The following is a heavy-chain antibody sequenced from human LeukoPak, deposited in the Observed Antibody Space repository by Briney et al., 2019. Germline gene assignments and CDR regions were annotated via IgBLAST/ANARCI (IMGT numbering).Heavy chain of an antibody. D-gene: IGHD3-10*01. V-gene: IGHV3-66*01. Sequence: PGVSLRLSCAASGLTDSNNYMTWVRQAPGKGLEGVTDIYSGGSTYYADSVKGRFTISRDNSKNKLYLQINSLRVEDTAVYYCARAHFYSSGSYGWFDPWGQGTLVTVSS. CDR2: IYSGGST. J-gene: IGHJ5*02. CDR3: ARAHFYSSGSYGWFDP. CDR1: GLTDSNNY.